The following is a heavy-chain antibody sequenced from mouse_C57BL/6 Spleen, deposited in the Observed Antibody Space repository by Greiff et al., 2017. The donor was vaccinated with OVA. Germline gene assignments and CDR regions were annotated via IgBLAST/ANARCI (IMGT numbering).Heavy chain of an antibody. V-gene: IGHV14-2*01. CDR1: GFNIQDSS. J-gene: IGHJ3*01. Sequence: EVKLVESGAELVKPGASVQLSCPASGFNIQDSSMHWVKQRTDQGLEWIGRIDPADGDTKYDPKFPGKATITADTSSNTADQQRSSLTSEDTAVYYCARDGSIYEFAYWGQGTLVTVSA. D-gene: IGHD1-1*01. CDR3: ARDGSIYEFAY. CDR2: IDPADGDT.